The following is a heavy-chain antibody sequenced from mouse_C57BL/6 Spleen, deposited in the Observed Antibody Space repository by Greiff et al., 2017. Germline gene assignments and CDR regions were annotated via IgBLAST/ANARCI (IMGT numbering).Heavy chain of an antibody. J-gene: IGHJ2*01. CDR3: ARGILYYGYYFDY. D-gene: IGHD1-1*01. CDR2: IYPGSGST. V-gene: IGHV1-55*01. CDR1: GYTFTSYW. Sequence: QVQLQQPGAELVKPGASVKMSCKASGYTFTSYWITWVKQRPGQGLGWIGDIYPGSGSTNYNEKFKSKATLTVDTSSSTAYMQLSSLTSEDSAVYYCARGILYYGYYFDYWGQGTTLTVSS.